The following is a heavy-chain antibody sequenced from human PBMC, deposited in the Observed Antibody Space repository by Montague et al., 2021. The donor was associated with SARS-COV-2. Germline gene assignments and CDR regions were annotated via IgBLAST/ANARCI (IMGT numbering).Heavy chain of an antibody. Sequence: SETLSLTCLVSGGSITRSYYWGWIRQSPGKGLEWIGSIYYSGSTYYNPSLKSRVTISVDTSKNQFSLKLNSVTAADSAVYYCARYSGYDLSTDYWGPGSPVTVSS. J-gene: IGHJ4*02. V-gene: IGHV4-39*01. CDR3: ARYSGYDLSTDY. CDR2: IYYSGST. CDR1: GGSITRSYY. D-gene: IGHD5-12*01.